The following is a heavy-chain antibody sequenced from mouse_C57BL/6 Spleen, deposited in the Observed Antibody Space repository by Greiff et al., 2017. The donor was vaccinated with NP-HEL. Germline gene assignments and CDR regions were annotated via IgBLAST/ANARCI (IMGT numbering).Heavy chain of an antibody. CDR3: ARDYGSSSYFAY. CDR1: GYTFTDYY. D-gene: IGHD1-1*01. Sequence: VQLQQSGPELVKPGASVKISCKASGYTFTDYYMNWVKQSHGKSLEWIGDINPNNGGTSYNQKFKGKVTLTVDNSSSTAYMELRSLTSEDSAVNYCARDYGSSSYFAYWGQGTTLTVSS. V-gene: IGHV1-26*01. J-gene: IGHJ2*01. CDR2: INPNNGGT.